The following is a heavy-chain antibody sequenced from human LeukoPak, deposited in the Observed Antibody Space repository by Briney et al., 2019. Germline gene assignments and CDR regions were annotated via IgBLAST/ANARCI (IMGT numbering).Heavy chain of an antibody. CDR2: IYYSGST. CDR1: GGSISSSSYY. V-gene: IGHV4-39*07. Sequence: SETLSLTCTVSGGSISSSSYYWGWIRQPPGKGLEWIGSIYYSGSTYYNPSLKSRVTISVDTSKNQFSLKLSSVTAADTAVYYCARAKGEYYYDSSAVFDYWGQGTLVTVSS. D-gene: IGHD3-22*01. J-gene: IGHJ4*02. CDR3: ARAKGEYYYDSSAVFDY.